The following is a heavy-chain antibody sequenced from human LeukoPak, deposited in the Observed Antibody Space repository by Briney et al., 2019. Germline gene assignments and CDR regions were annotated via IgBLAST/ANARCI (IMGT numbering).Heavy chain of an antibody. Sequence: GGSLRLSCAASGFTFSSYAMSWVRQAPGKGLEWVSAISGSGGSTYHADSVKGRFTISRDNSKNTLYLQMNSLRAEDTAVYYCAKVVRSSGWYDYWGQGTLVTVSS. CDR3: AKVVRSSGWYDY. CDR2: ISGSGGST. D-gene: IGHD6-19*01. CDR1: GFTFSSYA. V-gene: IGHV3-23*01. J-gene: IGHJ4*02.